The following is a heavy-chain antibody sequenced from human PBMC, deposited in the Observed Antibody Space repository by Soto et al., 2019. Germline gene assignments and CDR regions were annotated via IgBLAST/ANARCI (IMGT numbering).Heavy chain of an antibody. Sequence: SQTLSLTCAISGDSVSSNSAAWNWIRQSPSRGLEWLGRTYYRSKWYNDYAVSVKSRITINPDTSKNQFSLQLNSVTPEDTAVYYCARESSGWYGLYYYYGMDIWGQGTTVTVSS. J-gene: IGHJ6*02. CDR2: TYYRSKWYN. V-gene: IGHV6-1*01. CDR1: GDSVSSNSAA. CDR3: ARESSGWYGLYYYYGMDI. D-gene: IGHD6-19*01.